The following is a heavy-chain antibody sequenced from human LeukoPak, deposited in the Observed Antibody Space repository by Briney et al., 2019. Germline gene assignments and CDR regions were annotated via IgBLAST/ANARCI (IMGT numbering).Heavy chain of an antibody. CDR2: IYYSGST. Sequence: SETLSLTRTFSGCSLSSSCFYWGWVPPPPRKGPGGIGSIYYSGSTYYNPSLKSRVTISVDTSKNQFSLKLSSVTAADTAVYYCARTENGYYNWFDPWGQGTLVTVSS. V-gene: IGHV4-39*07. J-gene: IGHJ5*02. CDR1: GCSLSSSCFY. CDR3: ARTENGYYNWFDP. D-gene: IGHD2-15*01.